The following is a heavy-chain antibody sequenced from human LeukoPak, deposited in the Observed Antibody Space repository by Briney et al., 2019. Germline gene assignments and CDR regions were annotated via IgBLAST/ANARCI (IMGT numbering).Heavy chain of an antibody. V-gene: IGHV3-21*01. Sequence: PGGSLRLSCAASGFTFSSIRMSWVRQAPGKGLEWVSSISSSSTYIYYADSLKGRFTISRDNAKNSLYLQMNSLRAKDTAVYYCARDGGLEGILGPMGFDYWGQGTLVTVSS. CDR1: GFTFSSIR. D-gene: IGHD1-26*01. J-gene: IGHJ4*02. CDR3: ARDGGLEGILGPMGFDY. CDR2: ISSSSTYI.